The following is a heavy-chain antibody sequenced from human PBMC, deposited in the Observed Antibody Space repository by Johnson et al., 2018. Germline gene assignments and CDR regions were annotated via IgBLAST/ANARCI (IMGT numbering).Heavy chain of an antibody. CDR2: ISYDGSNK. Sequence: QVQLVESGGGVVQPGRSLRLSCAASGFTFSSYGMHWVRQAPGKGLEWVAVISYDGSNKYYADSVKGRFTIYSDNYKNTLYLQTNNQRAEDTAVYYCAKEPQRWGDYYYYYMDVLGKGTTVTVSS. CDR1: GFTFSSYG. V-gene: IGHV3-30*18. D-gene: IGHD1-26*01. J-gene: IGHJ6*03. CDR3: AKEPQRWGDYYYYYMDV.